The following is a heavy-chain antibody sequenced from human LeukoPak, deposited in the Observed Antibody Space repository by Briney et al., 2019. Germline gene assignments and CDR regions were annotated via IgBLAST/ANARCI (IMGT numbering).Heavy chain of an antibody. J-gene: IGHJ4*02. CDR2: ISSKANSYAT. CDR1: GLTFSGSA. V-gene: IGHV3-73*01. Sequence: GGSLRLSCAVSGLTFSGSAMHWVRQASGKGLEWVGRISSKANSYATAYAASVKGRFTISRDDSKNTAYLQMNSLKTEDTAVYYCAKEIWPTVTTPGHTYFDYWGQGALVTVSS. D-gene: IGHD4-17*01. CDR3: AKEIWPTVTTPGHTYFDY.